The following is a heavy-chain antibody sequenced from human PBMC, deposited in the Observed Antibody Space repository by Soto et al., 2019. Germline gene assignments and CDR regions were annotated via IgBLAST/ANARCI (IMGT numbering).Heavy chain of an antibody. Sequence: QVQLVQSGAEVKKPGSSVKVSCKASGGTFSGYAINWVRQAPGQGLEWPGGIIPLSGTTNYAQKAQGRVTITADQSTRTAYQDPSSLTAGDTAVYYFARESPRRPVRTARKYYDFWGAYDRPTQEPHYFYSYSMDVWGHGTTVTVSS. CDR2: IIPLSGTT. J-gene: IGHJ6*02. V-gene: IGHV1-69*01. CDR3: ARESPRRPVRTARKYYDFWGAYDRPTQEPHYFYSYSMDV. CDR1: GGTFSGYA. D-gene: IGHD3-3*01.